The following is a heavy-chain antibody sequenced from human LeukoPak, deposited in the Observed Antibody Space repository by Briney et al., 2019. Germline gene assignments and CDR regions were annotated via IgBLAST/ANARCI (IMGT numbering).Heavy chain of an antibody. CDR2: ISSSGITK. CDR1: GFTSSDYY. V-gene: IGHV3-11*01. J-gene: IGHJ4*02. CDR3: ARGRFNTYYFDY. D-gene: IGHD3-10*01. Sequence: GGSLRLSCAASGFTSSDYYMNWIRQAPGKGLEWVSYISSSGITKYYADSVTDRFTISRDNAENSVYLQMNSLRAEDTAVYYCARGRFNTYYFDYWGQGTLVTVSS.